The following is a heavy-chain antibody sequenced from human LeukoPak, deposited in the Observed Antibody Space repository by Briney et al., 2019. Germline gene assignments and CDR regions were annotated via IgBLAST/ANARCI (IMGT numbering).Heavy chain of an antibody. CDR3: ARHSGSGSLSRPFDP. D-gene: IGHD3-10*01. CDR2: IY. V-gene: IGHV4-39*01. CDR1: GGSVTSGGFD. Sequence: PLETLSLTCSVSGGSVTSGGFDWGWLRQPPGKGSEWIATIYYYNPSLQRRATISIYTSKNKISLRRRIGTGTDRAPYHCARHSGSGSLSRPFDPWGQGTLVTVSS. J-gene: IGHJ5*02.